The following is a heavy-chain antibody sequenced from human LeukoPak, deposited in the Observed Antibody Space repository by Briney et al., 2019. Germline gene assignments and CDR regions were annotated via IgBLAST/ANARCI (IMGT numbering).Heavy chain of an antibody. Sequence: PGGSLRLSCVVSGFTFSDYGLHWVRQAPGKGLEYISSISANGGNTHYSNSVKGRFTISRDNPKNTLYLQMGSLRPEDRAVYYCVRGIVPGIDAFNIWGQGTIVTVSS. V-gene: IGHV3-64*01. CDR1: GFTFSDYG. CDR3: VRGIVPGIDAFNI. D-gene: IGHD1-26*01. J-gene: IGHJ3*02. CDR2: ISANGGNT.